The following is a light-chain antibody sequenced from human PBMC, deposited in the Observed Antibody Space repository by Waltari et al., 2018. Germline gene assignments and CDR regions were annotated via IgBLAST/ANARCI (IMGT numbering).Light chain of an antibody. Sequence: QSVLTQPPSVSGAPGQRVTISCTGSSSNIGAGYDVHWYQQLPGTAPKLLIFVNGNRPSGVPDRFSGSKSGSAASLDITGLQPEDEADYYCQSYDSSLTGSVFGGWTKVTVL. J-gene: IGLJ2*01. CDR1: SSNIGAGYD. CDR3: QSYDSSLTGSV. V-gene: IGLV1-40*01. CDR2: VNG.